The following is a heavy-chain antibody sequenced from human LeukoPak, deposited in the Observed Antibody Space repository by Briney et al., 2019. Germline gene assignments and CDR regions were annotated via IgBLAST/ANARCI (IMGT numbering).Heavy chain of an antibody. CDR1: GFSFSSYA. D-gene: IGHD1-1*01. Sequence: GGSLRLSCATSGFSFSSYAMSWVRQAPGKGLEWVSVISGSVDSTYYGDSMKGRFTISRDTYKNTLYLQMNSLRAEDTAIYYCAKHSHSWYIGYFGYWGQGTLVTVSS. V-gene: IGHV3-23*01. CDR2: ISGSVDST. CDR3: AKHSHSWYIGYFGY. J-gene: IGHJ4*02.